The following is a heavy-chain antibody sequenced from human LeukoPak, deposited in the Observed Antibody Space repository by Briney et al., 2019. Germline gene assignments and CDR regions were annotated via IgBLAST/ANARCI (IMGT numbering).Heavy chain of an antibody. CDR1: GFTFSSYG. Sequence: GGSLRLSCAASGFTFSSYGMSWVRQAPGKGLEWVSAVSGSGGSTYYADSVKGRFTISRDNSKNTLYLQMNSLRAEDTAVYYCAKSPPNYYDSSGYYFDYWGQGTLVTVSS. CDR2: VSGSGGST. J-gene: IGHJ4*02. V-gene: IGHV3-23*01. CDR3: AKSPPNYYDSSGYYFDY. D-gene: IGHD3-22*01.